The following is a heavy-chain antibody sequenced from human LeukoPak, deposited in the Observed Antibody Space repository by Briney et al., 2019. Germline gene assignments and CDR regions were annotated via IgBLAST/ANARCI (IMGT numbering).Heavy chain of an antibody. J-gene: IGHJ2*01. CDR3: ARQPGMTAKSWYFDL. CDR2: IHPGDSHT. CDR1: GYTFTKYW. Sequence: HGESLQMSCEGSGYTFTKYWIGWVRQMPGKVLEWMGIIHPGDSHTWYSPSFQGQVTISADKSISMAYLQWSSLKASDTAMYFCARQPGMTAKSWYFDLWGRGTLVTVYS. V-gene: IGHV5-51*01. D-gene: IGHD2-2*01.